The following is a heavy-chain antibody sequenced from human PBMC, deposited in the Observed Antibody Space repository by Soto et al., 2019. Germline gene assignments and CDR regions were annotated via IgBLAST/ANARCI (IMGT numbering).Heavy chain of an antibody. J-gene: IGHJ6*02. D-gene: IGHD6-6*01. Sequence: GGSLRLSCTASGFTFGDYAMSWFRQAPGKGLEWVGSIRSKAYGGTTEYAASVKGRFTISRDDSKSIAYLQMNSLKTEDTAVYYCTRDPIAARIYYYGMDVWGQGTTVTVSS. CDR3: TRDPIAARIYYYGMDV. CDR2: IRSKAYGGTT. V-gene: IGHV3-49*03. CDR1: GFTFGDYA.